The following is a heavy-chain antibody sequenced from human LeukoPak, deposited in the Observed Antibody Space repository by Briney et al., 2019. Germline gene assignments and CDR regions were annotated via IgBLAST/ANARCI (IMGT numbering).Heavy chain of an antibody. D-gene: IGHD6-19*01. CDR1: GGSFSGYY. CDR2: ISGSGGST. CDR3: AKDQGGKSSGWQYDAFDI. Sequence: PSETLSLTCTVYGGSFSGYYWSWVRQAPGKGLEWVSAISGSGGSTYYADSVKGRFTISRDNSKNTLYLQMNSLRAEDTAVYYCAKDQGGKSSGWQYDAFDIWGQGTMVTVSS. J-gene: IGHJ3*02. V-gene: IGHV3-23*01.